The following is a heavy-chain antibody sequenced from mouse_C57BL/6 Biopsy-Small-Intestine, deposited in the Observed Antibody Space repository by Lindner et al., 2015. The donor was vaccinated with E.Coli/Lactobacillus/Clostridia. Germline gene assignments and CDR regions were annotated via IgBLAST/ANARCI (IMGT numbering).Heavy chain of an antibody. D-gene: IGHD1-1*01. CDR1: GYTFTSYT. Sequence: VQLQESGAELARPGASVKMSCKASGYTFTSYTMHWVKQRPGQGLEWIGYINPSSGYTKYNQWFKDKATLTADKSSSTAYMQLSSLTSEDSAVFYCAREGVYYGGSSWFAYWGQGTLVTVSA. CDR3: AREGVYYGGSSWFAY. V-gene: IGHV1-4*01. J-gene: IGHJ3*01. CDR2: INPSSGYT.